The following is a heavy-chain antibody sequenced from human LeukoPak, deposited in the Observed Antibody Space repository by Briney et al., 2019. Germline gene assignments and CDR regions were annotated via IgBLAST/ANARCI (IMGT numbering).Heavy chain of an antibody. V-gene: IGHV1-2*02. CDR2: INPNSGGT. J-gene: IGHJ4*02. CDR3: ARDLEGDYGLRYFDY. Sequence: ASVKVSCKASGYTFTGYYMHWVRQAPGQGLEWMGWINPNSGGTIYAQKFQGRVTMTRDTSISTVYMELSRLRSDDTAVYYCARDLEGDYGLRYFDYWGQGTLVTVSS. CDR1: GYTFTGYY. D-gene: IGHD4-17*01.